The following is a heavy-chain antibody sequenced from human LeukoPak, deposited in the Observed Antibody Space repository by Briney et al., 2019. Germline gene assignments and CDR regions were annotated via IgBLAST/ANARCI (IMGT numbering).Heavy chain of an antibody. V-gene: IGHV3-30*04. J-gene: IGHJ6*02. CDR1: GFTFSSYA. Sequence: GGSLRLSCAASGFTFSSYAMHLVRQAPGKGLEWVAVISYDGSNKYYADSVKGRFTISRDNSKNTPYLQMNSLRAEDTAVYYCAAGMDVWGQGTTVTVSS. CDR2: ISYDGSNK. CDR3: AAGMDV.